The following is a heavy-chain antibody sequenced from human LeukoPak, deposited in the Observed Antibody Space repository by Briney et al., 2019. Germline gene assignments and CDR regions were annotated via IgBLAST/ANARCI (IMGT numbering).Heavy chain of an antibody. CDR3: AIREEPYGSGPDAFDI. CDR2: IIPILGIA. D-gene: IGHD6-19*01. V-gene: IGHV1-69*04. Sequence: SVKVSCKASGGTFSSYAISWVRQAPGQGLEWMGRIIPILGIANYAQKFQGRVTITADKSTSTAYMELSSLRSEDTAVYYCAIREEPYGSGPDAFDIWGQGTMVTVSS. CDR1: GGTFSSYA. J-gene: IGHJ3*02.